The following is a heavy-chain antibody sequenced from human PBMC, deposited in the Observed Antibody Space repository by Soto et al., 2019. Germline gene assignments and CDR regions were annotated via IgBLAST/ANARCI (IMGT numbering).Heavy chain of an antibody. J-gene: IGHJ4*02. CDR1: GGSMIAYY. CDR2: TYYSGST. D-gene: IGHD6-13*01. CDR3: ARVRGTAGKRYFDY. V-gene: IGHV4-59*01. Sequence: SKTLSLTCTVSGGSMIAYYWNWMRQPPGKGLQWIGYTYYSGSTTYNPSLKSRVTISVDSSKNQFSLKLDSVTPADTAVYYCARVRGTAGKRYFDYWGQGTLVTASS.